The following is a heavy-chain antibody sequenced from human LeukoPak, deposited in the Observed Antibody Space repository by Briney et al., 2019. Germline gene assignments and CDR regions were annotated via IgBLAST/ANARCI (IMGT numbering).Heavy chain of an antibody. CDR1: GGSISSGGYY. V-gene: IGHV4-31*03. CDR3: ARAIVRPLEPVVSFDY. D-gene: IGHD1-1*01. Sequence: SEILSLTCTVSGGSISSGGYYWSWIRQHPGKGLEWIGYIYYSGSTYYNPSLKSRVTISVDTSKNQFSLKLSSVTAADTAVYYCARAIVRPLEPVVSFDYWGQGTLVTVSS. CDR2: IYYSGST. J-gene: IGHJ4*02.